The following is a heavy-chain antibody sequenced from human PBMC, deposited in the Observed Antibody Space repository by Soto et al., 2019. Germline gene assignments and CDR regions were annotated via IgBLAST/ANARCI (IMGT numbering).Heavy chain of an antibody. CDR1: GYTFTSYG. Sequence: QVQLVQSGAEVKKPGASVKVSCKASGYTFTSYGISWVRQAPGQGPEWMGWITAYNVNTNYAPKFQGRVTMTTDTSTRTAFMELRSLRSDDTAVYYCARDMGGYYYEPNDYWGQGTLVTVSS. V-gene: IGHV1-18*01. CDR3: ARDMGGYYYEPNDY. D-gene: IGHD3-22*01. CDR2: ITAYNVNT. J-gene: IGHJ4*02.